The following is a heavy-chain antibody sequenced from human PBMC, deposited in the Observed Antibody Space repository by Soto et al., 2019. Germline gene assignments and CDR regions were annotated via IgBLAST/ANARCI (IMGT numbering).Heavy chain of an antibody. V-gene: IGHV4-30-4*01. CDR1: GASISSGDYY. CDR3: ARVKATISRAYYFDY. CDR2: IYYSGST. J-gene: IGHJ4*02. Sequence: QVQLQESGPGLVKPSQTLSLTCTVSGASISSGDYYWSWIRQPPGKGLEWIGHIYYSGSTYYNQSLKSRLTISVDTSKNQFSMKLSSVIDADSAGYYCARVKATISRAYYFDYWGQGTPVTVSS. D-gene: IGHD5-12*01.